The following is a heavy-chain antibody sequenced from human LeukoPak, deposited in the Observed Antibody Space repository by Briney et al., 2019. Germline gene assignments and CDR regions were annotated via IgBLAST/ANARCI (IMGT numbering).Heavy chain of an antibody. D-gene: IGHD2-21*02. J-gene: IGHJ4*02. Sequence: GGSLRLSCAASGSTFSDYYMSWIRQAPGKGLEWVSYISSSGSTIYYADSVKGRFTISRDNAKNSLYLQMNSLRDEDTAVYYCARESAYCGGDCHFDYWGQGTLVTVSS. CDR1: GSTFSDYY. V-gene: IGHV3-11*04. CDR2: ISSSGSTI. CDR3: ARESAYCGGDCHFDY.